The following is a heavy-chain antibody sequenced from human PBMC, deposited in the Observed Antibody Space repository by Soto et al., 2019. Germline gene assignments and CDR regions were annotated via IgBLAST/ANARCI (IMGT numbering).Heavy chain of an antibody. D-gene: IGHD3-9*01. J-gene: IGHJ4*02. CDR3: ARQGTPDQQTDILPLDY. CDR1: GYSFTSYW. Sequence: GESLKISCKGSGYSFTSYWIGWVRQMPGKGLEWMGIIYPGDSDTRYSPSFQGQVTISADKSISTAYLQWSSLKASDTAMYYCARQGTPDQQTDILPLDYWGQGTLVTVSS. CDR2: IYPGDSDT. V-gene: IGHV5-51*01.